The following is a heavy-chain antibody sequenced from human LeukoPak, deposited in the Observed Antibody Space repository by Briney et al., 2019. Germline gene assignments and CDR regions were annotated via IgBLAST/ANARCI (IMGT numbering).Heavy chain of an antibody. V-gene: IGHV4-4*02. J-gene: IGHJ6*04. D-gene: IGHD3-10*01. CDR1: GGSISSSNW. Sequence: AETLSLTCAVSGGSISSSNWWSWVRQPPGEGLGWSGEIYHSGSTNYNPSLKSRVTISVDKSKNQFSLKLSSVTAADTAVYYCARDRYYGSGGYRGMDVWGKGTTVTVSS. CDR3: ARDRYYGSGGYRGMDV. CDR2: IYHSGST.